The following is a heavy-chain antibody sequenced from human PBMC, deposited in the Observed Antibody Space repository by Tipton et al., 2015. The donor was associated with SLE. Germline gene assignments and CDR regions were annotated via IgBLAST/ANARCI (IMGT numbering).Heavy chain of an antibody. V-gene: IGHV4-39*01. Sequence: PSLTCTVSGGSISSSSYYWGWFRQPPGKGLEWIGSIYYSGSTYYNPSLKSRVTISVDTSKNQFSLKLSSVTAADTAVYYCARHRMGVSRKGAFDIWGQGTMVTVSS. J-gene: IGHJ3*02. CDR2: IYYSGST. CDR1: GGSISSSSYY. CDR3: ARHRMGVSRKGAFDI. D-gene: IGHD2-8*01.